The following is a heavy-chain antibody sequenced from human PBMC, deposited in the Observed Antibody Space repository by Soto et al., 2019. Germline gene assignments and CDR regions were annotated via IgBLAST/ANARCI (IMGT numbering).Heavy chain of an antibody. J-gene: IGHJ4*02. CDR1: GYTFTSYG. CDR3: AFALDILLGPALLDY. Sequence: QVQLVQSGAEVKKPGASVKVSCKASGYTFTSYGISWVRQAPGQGLEWMGWLSAYNGNTNYAQKLQGRVTMTTDTTTSTVQMELRRLMSAYTVVYYRAFALDILLGPALLDYWGQGSLVSVSS. V-gene: IGHV1-18*01. CDR2: LSAYNGNT. D-gene: IGHD3-9*01.